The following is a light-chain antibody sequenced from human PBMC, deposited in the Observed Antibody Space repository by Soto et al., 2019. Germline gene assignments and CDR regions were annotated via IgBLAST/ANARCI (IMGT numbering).Light chain of an antibody. CDR1: SGDIGSYNL. Sequence: QSALTQPASVSGSPGQSITISCTGTSGDIGSYNLVSWYQQHPGKVPKLIIYEATKRPSGISNRFSGSKSGYMASLTISGLQAEDGADYYCFSYAGSRTWVFGGGTKVTVL. CDR2: EAT. J-gene: IGLJ3*02. CDR3: FSYAGSRTWV. V-gene: IGLV2-23*01.